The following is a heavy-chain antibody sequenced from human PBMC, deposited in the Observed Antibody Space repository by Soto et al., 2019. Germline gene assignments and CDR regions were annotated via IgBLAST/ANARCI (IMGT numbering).Heavy chain of an antibody. CDR3: ARGGQWLPVY. CDR1: GGSFSGYY. V-gene: IGHV4-34*01. D-gene: IGHD6-19*01. Sequence: SETLSLTCAVHGGSFSGYYLTWIRQPPGKGLEWIGEINHSGSTNYNPSLKSRVTISVDTSKNQFSLKLSSVTAADTAVYYCARGGQWLPVYWGQGTLVTVSS. CDR2: INHSGST. J-gene: IGHJ4*02.